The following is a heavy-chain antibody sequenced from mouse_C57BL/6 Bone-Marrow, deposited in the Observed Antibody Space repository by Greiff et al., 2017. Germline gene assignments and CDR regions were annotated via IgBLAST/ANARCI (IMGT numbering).Heavy chain of an antibody. J-gene: IGHJ4*01. D-gene: IGHD3-2*02. CDR1: GFSLSTFGMG. CDR3: ARMELRTRRDYYAMDY. V-gene: IGHV8-8*01. Sequence: QVTLKESGPGILQPSQTLSLTCSFSGFSLSTFGMGVGWIRQPSGKGLEWLAHIWWDDDKYYNPALKSRLTISKDTSKNQVFLKIANVDTADTATYYCARMELRTRRDYYAMDYWGQGTSVTVSS. CDR2: IWWDDDK.